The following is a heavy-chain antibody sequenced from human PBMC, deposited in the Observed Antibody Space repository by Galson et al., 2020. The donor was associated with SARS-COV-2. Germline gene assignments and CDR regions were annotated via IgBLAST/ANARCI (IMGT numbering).Heavy chain of an antibody. CDR3: ARVGDMATTPARYHFYGLDV. CDR2: ISSGSSYI. J-gene: IGHJ6*02. Sequence: GGSLRLSCAASGFTFISYSLNWVRQAPGKGLEWVSSISSGSSYIYYADSVRGRFTISRDNAKNSLFLQMNSLRTEDTAGYYCARVGDMATTPARYHFYGLDVWGQGTTVTVSS. CDR1: GFTFISYS. V-gene: IGHV3-21*06. D-gene: IGHD3-16*01.